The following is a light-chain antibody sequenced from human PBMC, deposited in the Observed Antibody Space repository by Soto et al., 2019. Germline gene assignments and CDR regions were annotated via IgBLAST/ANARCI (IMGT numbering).Light chain of an antibody. CDR1: SSNIGSNT. V-gene: IGLV1-44*01. CDR2: TNH. CDR3: AAWDDSLNGVV. Sequence: QSVLTQPPSASGTPGQRVTISCSGDSSNIGSNTVNWYQQLPGAAPKLLIYTNHRRPSGVPDRFSGSKSGTSASLAISGLQSQDEADYYCAAWDDSLNGVVFGGGTKLTVL. J-gene: IGLJ2*01.